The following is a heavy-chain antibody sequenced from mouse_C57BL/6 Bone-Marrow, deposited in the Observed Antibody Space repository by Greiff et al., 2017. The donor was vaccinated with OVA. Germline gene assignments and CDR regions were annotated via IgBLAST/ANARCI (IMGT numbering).Heavy chain of an antibody. D-gene: IGHD1-1*01. CDR1: GYTFTDYY. Sequence: VQLKESGPVLVKPGASVKMSCKASGYTFTDYYMNWVKQSHGKSLEWIGVINPYNGGTSYNQKFKGKATLTVDKSSSTAYMELNSLTSEDSAVYYYARERDYGMGMDYWGQGTSVTVSS. V-gene: IGHV1-19*01. CDR3: ARERDYGMGMDY. CDR2: INPYNGGT. J-gene: IGHJ4*01.